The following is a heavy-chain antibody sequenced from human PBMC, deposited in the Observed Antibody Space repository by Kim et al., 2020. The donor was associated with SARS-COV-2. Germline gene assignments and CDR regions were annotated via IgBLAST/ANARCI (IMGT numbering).Heavy chain of an antibody. D-gene: IGHD2-15*01. CDR3: AKDKKYCSGGSCYHDAFDI. J-gene: IGHJ3*02. CDR2: ISGDGGST. CDR1: GFTFDDYA. Sequence: GGSLRLSCAASGFTFDDYAMHWVRQAPGKGLEWVSLISGDGGSTYYADSVKGRFTISRDNSKNSLYLQMNSLRTEDTALYYCAKDKKYCSGGSCYHDAFDIWGQGTMGTVSS. V-gene: IGHV3-43*02.